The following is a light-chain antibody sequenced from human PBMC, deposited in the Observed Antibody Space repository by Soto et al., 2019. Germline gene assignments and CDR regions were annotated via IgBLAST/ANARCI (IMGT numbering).Light chain of an antibody. Sequence: QSALTQPASLSGSPGQSITISCTGTSSDIGAYDYVSWFQQHPGKAPKLMISEVNNRPSGVSNRFSGSKSGNTAYLTISGLQVEDEAEYYCSLYTSENAYVFGTGTKLTVL. CDR3: SLYTSENAYV. CDR1: SSDIGAYDY. V-gene: IGLV2-14*01. CDR2: EVN. J-gene: IGLJ1*01.